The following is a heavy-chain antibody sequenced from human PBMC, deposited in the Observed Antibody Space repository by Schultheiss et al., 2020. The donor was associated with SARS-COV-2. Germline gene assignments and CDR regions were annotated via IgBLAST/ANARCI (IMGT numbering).Heavy chain of an antibody. CDR3: ARGDYYYDSSGPYDY. D-gene: IGHD3-22*01. J-gene: IGHJ4*02. V-gene: IGHV4-31*03. CDR2: IYYSGST. Sequence: SQTLSLTCTVSGGSISSGGYYWSWIRQHPGKGLEWIGYIYYSGSTYYNPSLKSRVTISVDKSKNQFSLKLSSVTVADTAVYYCARGDYYYDSSGPYDYWGQGTLVTVSS. CDR1: GGSISSGGYY.